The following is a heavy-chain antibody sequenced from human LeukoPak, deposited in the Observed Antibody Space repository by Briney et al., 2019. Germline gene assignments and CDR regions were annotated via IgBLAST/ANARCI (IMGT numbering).Heavy chain of an antibody. J-gene: IGHJ4*02. V-gene: IGHV3-53*01. Sequence: GGSLRLSCAASGFTVITNDMTWVRQAPGKGLEWVSVLYSDGNTKYADSVQGRFIISRDNSKNTLYLEMNSLRPDDTAVYYCARGVEPLAANTLAYWGQGTLVTVPS. CDR1: GFTVITND. D-gene: IGHD1-14*01. CDR2: LYSDGNT. CDR3: ARGVEPLAANTLAY.